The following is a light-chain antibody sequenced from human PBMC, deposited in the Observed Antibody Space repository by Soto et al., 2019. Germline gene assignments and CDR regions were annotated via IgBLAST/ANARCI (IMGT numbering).Light chain of an antibody. CDR3: SSHTRTMNLV. CDR2: EVS. CDR1: SSDVGAYDY. J-gene: IGLJ2*01. Sequence: QSALTQPASVSGSPGQSITISCTGTSSDVGAYDYVSWYQHHPGKAPKLIIYEVSYRPSYISTRFSGSKSGNTASLTISGLQADDEADYYCSSHTRTMNLVFGGGTKLTVL. V-gene: IGLV2-14*01.